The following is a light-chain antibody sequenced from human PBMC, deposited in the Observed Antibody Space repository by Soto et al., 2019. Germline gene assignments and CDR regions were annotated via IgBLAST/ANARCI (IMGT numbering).Light chain of an antibody. J-gene: IGLJ2*01. Sequence: QSALTQPASVSGSPGQSITISCTGTNSDVGAYPYVSWYQQHPGNAPKLLIYEVADRPSGVSDRFSGSKSGNTASLTISGLQAEDEAHYYCSSFTSKSTLIFGGGTKLTVL. CDR3: SSFTSKSTLI. CDR1: NSDVGAYPY. CDR2: EVA. V-gene: IGLV2-14*03.